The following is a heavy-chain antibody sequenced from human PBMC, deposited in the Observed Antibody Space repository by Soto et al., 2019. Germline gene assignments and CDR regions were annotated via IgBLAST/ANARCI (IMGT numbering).Heavy chain of an antibody. CDR1: GFTFSNHA. CDR3: ARRMAFTTGWYFDY. CDR2: LSASGTNT. V-gene: IGHV3-23*01. J-gene: IGHJ4*02. D-gene: IGHD6-19*01. Sequence: GGSLRLSCAASGFTFSNHAMSWVRQAPGKGLEWVSGLSASGTNTYYADSVKGRFTIFRDNSQNILYLQMNSLRAEDTALYYCARRMAFTTGWYFDYWGQGTLVTVSS.